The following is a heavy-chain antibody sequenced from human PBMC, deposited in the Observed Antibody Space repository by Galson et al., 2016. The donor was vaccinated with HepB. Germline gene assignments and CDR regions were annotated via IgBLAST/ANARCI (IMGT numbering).Heavy chain of an antibody. Sequence: SLRLSCAASGFSFSKYTMNWVRQAPGKGLEWVSSISTSSSYISYADSLKGRFTISRDNAKNSLYLQMTSLRAEDTAVYYCAREDIPMAESGMDVWGQGTTVTVSS. D-gene: IGHD5-18*01. CDR1: GFSFSKYT. CDR2: ISTSSSYI. V-gene: IGHV3-21*04. CDR3: AREDIPMAESGMDV. J-gene: IGHJ6*02.